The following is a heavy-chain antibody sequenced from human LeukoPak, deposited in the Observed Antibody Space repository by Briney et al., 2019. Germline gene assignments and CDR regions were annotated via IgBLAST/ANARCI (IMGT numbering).Heavy chain of an antibody. D-gene: IGHD5-24*01. J-gene: IGHJ4*02. Sequence: SETLSLTCSVSGDSISTSSYYWGWIRQPPGKGLEWIGTIYYSGSTYYNPSLKSRVTISVDTSKNQFSLKPSSVTAADTAVYYCARDGREMATVFDYWGQGTLVTVSS. CDR3: ARDGREMATVFDY. CDR2: IYYSGST. V-gene: IGHV4-39*07. CDR1: GDSISTSSYY.